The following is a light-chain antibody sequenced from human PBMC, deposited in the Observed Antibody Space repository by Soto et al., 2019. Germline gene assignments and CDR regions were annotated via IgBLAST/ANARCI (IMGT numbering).Light chain of an antibody. V-gene: IGKV3-11*01. Sequence: ETVLTQSPATLSLSPGERATLSCRASQNVNRYVAWYQQKPGQAPRLLIYDASTRAAGVPARFSGSGSGTDFSLSISSLEPEDFAVYYGQGHNSFGGGTKVEIK. J-gene: IGKJ4*01. CDR3: QGHNS. CDR2: DAS. CDR1: QNVNRY.